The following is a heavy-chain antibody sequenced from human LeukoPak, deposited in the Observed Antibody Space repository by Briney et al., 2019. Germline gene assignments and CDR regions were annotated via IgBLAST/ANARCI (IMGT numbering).Heavy chain of an antibody. V-gene: IGHV1-18*01. Sequence: GASVKVSCKASGYTFTSYGISWVRQAPGQGLEWMGWISAYNGNTNYAQKFQGRVTMTRDTSTSTVYMELSSLRSEDTAVYYCARDLQWLVLGSDAFDIWGQGTMVTVSS. D-gene: IGHD6-19*01. CDR3: ARDLQWLVLGSDAFDI. CDR1: GYTFTSYG. CDR2: ISAYNGNT. J-gene: IGHJ3*02.